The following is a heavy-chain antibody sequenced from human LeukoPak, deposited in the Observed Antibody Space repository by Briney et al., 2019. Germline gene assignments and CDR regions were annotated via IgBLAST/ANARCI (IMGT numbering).Heavy chain of an antibody. D-gene: IGHD3-3*01. CDR3: ARLREIPVFGVVTKSTSYFDY. J-gene: IGHJ4*02. CDR1: GFTFSTYW. CDR2: IKQDRSEK. Sequence: GGSLRLSCAASGFTFSTYWMSWVRQTPGKGLELVANIKQDRSEKYYVDSVKGRFTISRDNAKNSLYLQMNSLRAEDTAVYYCARLREIPVFGVVTKSTSYFDYWGQGTLVTVSS. V-gene: IGHV3-7*01.